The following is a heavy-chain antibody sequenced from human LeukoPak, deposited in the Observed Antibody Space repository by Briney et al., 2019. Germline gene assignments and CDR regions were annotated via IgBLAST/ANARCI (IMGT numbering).Heavy chain of an antibody. CDR3: AKVGIAAAGKGCFNY. V-gene: IGHV3-23*01. CDR1: GFTFDDYA. Sequence: GRSLRLSCAASGFTFDDYAMHWVRQAPGKGLEWVSGISGSGGSTYYADSVKGRFTISRDNSKNTLDLQMNSLRAEDTAVYYCAKVGIAAAGKGCFNYWGQGTLVTVSS. CDR2: ISGSGGST. J-gene: IGHJ4*02. D-gene: IGHD6-13*01.